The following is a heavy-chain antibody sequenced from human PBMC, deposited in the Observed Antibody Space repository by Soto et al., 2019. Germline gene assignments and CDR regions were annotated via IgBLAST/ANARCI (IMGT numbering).Heavy chain of an antibody. CDR3: ARDIASPGGDYFDS. CDR2: ISTGGAYM. D-gene: IGHD2-21*01. V-gene: IGHV3-21*06. Sequence: EVQLVESGGGLVKAGGSLRLFCTASGFTFRKYNMNWVRQAPGKGLEWVSSISTGGAYMFYADSVKGRFTISRDNAQNSLFMQIDSPRAEDTAVYYCARDIASPGGDYFDSWGQGTLVTVSS. J-gene: IGHJ4*02. CDR1: GFTFRKYN.